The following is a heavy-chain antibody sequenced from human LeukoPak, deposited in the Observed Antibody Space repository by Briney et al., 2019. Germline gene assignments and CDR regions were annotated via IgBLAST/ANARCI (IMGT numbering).Heavy chain of an antibody. J-gene: IGHJ4*02. Sequence: SVKVSCKASGGTFSSYAVSWVRQAPGQGLEWMGGIIAIFGTTNYAQKFQGRVTITRNTSISTAYMELSSLRSEDTAVYYCARGRGYDFWSGYYPGGYYFDYWGQGTLVTVSS. CDR3: ARGRGYDFWSGYYPGGYYFDY. CDR1: GGTFSSYA. V-gene: IGHV1-69*05. CDR2: IIAIFGTT. D-gene: IGHD3-3*01.